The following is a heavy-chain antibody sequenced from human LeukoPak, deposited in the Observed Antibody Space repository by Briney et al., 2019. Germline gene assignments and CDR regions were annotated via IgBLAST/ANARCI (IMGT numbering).Heavy chain of an antibody. J-gene: IGHJ4*02. CDR2: IYSGGST. V-gene: IGHV3-66*01. Sequence: GGSPRLSCAASGFTVSSNYMSWVRQAPGKGLEWVSVIYSGGSTYYADSVKGRFTISRDNSKNTLYLQMNSLRAEDTAVYYCARDRYYGSGSYHDYWGQGTLVTVSS. D-gene: IGHD3-10*01. CDR3: ARDRYYGSGSYHDY. CDR1: GFTVSSNY.